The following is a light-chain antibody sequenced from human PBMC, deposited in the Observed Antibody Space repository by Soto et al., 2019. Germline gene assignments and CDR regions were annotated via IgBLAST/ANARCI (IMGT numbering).Light chain of an antibody. CDR2: EVN. V-gene: IGLV2-14*01. CDR3: SSYTTSRTQV. Sequence: QSALTQPASVSGSPGQSITISCTGTSSDVGAYQYVSWYQQHPGKAPKLMIYEVNNRPSGVPYRFSGSKSGNTASLTISGLQAEDEADYYCSSYTTSRTQVFGTGTKLTVL. CDR1: SSDVGAYQY. J-gene: IGLJ1*01.